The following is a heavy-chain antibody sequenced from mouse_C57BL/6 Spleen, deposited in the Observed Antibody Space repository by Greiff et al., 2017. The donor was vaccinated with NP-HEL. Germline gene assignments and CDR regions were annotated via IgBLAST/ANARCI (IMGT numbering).Heavy chain of an antibody. Sequence: QVQLQQSGPGLVQPSQSLSITCTVSGFSLTSYGVHWVRQSPGKGLEWLGVIWSGGSTDYNAAFISRLSISKDNSKSQVFFKMNSLQADDTAIYYCARNSDYYGSSYLYWYFDVWGTGTTVTVSS. CDR2: IWSGGST. J-gene: IGHJ1*03. CDR3: ARNSDYYGSSYLYWYFDV. V-gene: IGHV2-2*01. CDR1: GFSLTSYG. D-gene: IGHD1-1*01.